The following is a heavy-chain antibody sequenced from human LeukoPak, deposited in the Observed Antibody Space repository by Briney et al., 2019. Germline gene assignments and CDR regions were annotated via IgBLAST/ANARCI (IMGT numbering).Heavy chain of an antibody. CDR2: ITGSGGST. J-gene: IGHJ6*03. CDR3: AKDLSEMGSGSYRYYYYYMDV. D-gene: IGHD3-10*01. V-gene: IGHV3-23*01. CDR1: GFTFSSHA. Sequence: GGSLRLSCAASGFTFSSHAMRWVRQAPGKGLEWVSAITGSGGSTYYAESVKGRFTISRDNSKNTLYLQMNRLRAEDTAVYYCAKDLSEMGSGSYRYYYYYMDVWGKGTTVTVSS.